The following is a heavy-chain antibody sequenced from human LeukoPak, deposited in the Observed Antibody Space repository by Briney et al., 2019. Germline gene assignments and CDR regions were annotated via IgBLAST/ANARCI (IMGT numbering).Heavy chain of an antibody. CDR1: GGSISSGGYS. J-gene: IGHJ4*02. V-gene: IGHV4-30-2*01. CDR3: ARASRGRQGGYYFDY. CDR2: IYHSGST. Sequence: SQTLSLTCAVSGGSISSGGYSWSWIRQPPGKGLEWIGYIYHSGSTYYNPSLKSRVTISEDRSKNQFSLKLSSVTAADTAVYYCARASRGRQGGYYFDYWGQGTLVTVSS. D-gene: IGHD3-16*01.